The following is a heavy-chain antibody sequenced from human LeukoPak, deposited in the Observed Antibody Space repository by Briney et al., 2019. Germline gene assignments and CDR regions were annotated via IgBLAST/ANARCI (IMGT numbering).Heavy chain of an antibody. V-gene: IGHV3-30*02. CDR3: AKKRGSYDYGVESDYFDY. CDR2: IRYDGSNK. Sequence: GGSLRLSCAASGFTFSSYGMHWVRQAPGKGLEWVAFIRYDGSNKYYADSVKGRFTISRDNSKNTLYLQMNSLRAEDTAVYYCAKKRGSYDYGVESDYFDYWGQGTLVTVSS. D-gene: IGHD1-26*01. CDR1: GFTFSSYG. J-gene: IGHJ4*02.